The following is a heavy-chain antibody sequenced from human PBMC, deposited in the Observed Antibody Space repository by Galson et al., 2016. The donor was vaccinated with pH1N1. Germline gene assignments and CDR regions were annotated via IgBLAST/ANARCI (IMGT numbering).Heavy chain of an antibody. CDR3: ARTSGYDFWSGYYAKLDYYMDV. D-gene: IGHD3-3*01. CDR2: IYHSGST. J-gene: IGHJ6*03. Sequence: ETLSLTCAVSGYPISSGYYWGWIRQPPGKGLEWIGSIYHSGSTYYNPSLKSRVTISVDTSKNQFSLKLSSVTAADTAVYYCARTSGYDFWSGYYAKLDYYMDVWGKGTTVTVSS. CDR1: GYPISSGYY. V-gene: IGHV4-38-2*01.